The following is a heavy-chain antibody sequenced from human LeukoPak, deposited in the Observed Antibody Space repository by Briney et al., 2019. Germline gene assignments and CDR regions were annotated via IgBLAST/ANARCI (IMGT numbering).Heavy chain of an antibody. V-gene: IGHV4-38-2*02. D-gene: IGHD3-10*01. Sequence: KSSETLSLTCTVSGYSISSGYYWGWIRQPPGKGLEWIGEINHSGSTNYNPSLKSRVTISVDTSKNQFSLKLSSVTAADTAVYYCARRKTYYYGSGSYRYFDYWGQGTLVTVSS. J-gene: IGHJ4*02. CDR1: GYSISSGYY. CDR3: ARRKTYYYGSGSYRYFDY. CDR2: INHSGST.